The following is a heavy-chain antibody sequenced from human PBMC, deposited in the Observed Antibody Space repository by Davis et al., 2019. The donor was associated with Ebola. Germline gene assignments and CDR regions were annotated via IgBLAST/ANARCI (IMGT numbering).Heavy chain of an antibody. J-gene: IGHJ5*02. CDR1: GGTFSSYA. D-gene: IGHD3-16*01. Sequence: SVKVSCKASGGTFSSYAISWVRQAPGQGLEWMGRIIPILGIANYAQKFQGRVTITADKSTSTAYMELSSLRSDDTAVYYCARRGTGWFDPWGQGTLVTVSS. V-gene: IGHV1-69*04. CDR2: IIPILGIA. CDR3: ARRGTGWFDP.